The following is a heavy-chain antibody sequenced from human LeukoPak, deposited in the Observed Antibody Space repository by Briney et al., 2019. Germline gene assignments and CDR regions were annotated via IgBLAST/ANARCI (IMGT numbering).Heavy chain of an antibody. D-gene: IGHD3-22*01. V-gene: IGHV3-73*01. CDR1: GFTFSGSA. CDR3: YYYDSSGYRGGF. Sequence: GGSLRLSCAASGFTFSGSATHWVRQAAGKGLEWVGRIRSKANSYATEYAASVKGRITISRDDSKNTAYLQMNSLKTEDTAMYYCYYYDSSGYRGGFWGQGTLVTVSS. CDR2: IRSKANSYAT. J-gene: IGHJ4*02.